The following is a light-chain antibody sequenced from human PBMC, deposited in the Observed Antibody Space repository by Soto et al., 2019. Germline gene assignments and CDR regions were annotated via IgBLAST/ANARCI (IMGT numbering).Light chain of an antibody. J-gene: IGLJ3*02. Sequence: QSVLTQPPSVSAAPGQKVAISCSGSSSNIGNNYVSWYQQLPGTAPKLLIYENNRRPSGISDRFSASKSGTSATLGITGLQTGDEADYYCGTWDNSLNANWVFGGGTKLTVL. CDR3: GTWDNSLNANWV. CDR1: SSNIGNNY. V-gene: IGLV1-51*02. CDR2: ENN.